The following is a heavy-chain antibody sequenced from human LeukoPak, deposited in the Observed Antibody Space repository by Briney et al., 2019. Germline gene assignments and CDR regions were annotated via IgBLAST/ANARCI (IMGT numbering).Heavy chain of an antibody. CDR1: GGSISSSSYY. CDR2: IYYSGST. Sequence: SETLSLTCTVSGGSISSSSYYWGWIRQPPGKGLEWIGSIYYSGSTYYNPSLKSRVTISVDTSKNQFSPKLSSVTAADTAVYYCARHGSAGVDYWGQGTLVTVSS. CDR3: ARHGSAGVDY. D-gene: IGHD6-19*01. J-gene: IGHJ4*02. V-gene: IGHV4-39*01.